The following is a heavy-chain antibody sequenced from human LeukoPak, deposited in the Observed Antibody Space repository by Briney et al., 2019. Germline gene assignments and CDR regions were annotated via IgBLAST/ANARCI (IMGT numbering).Heavy chain of an antibody. CDR2: ISAYNGYT. V-gene: IGHV1-18*01. J-gene: IGHJ6*02. CDR1: GDTFTSYG. D-gene: IGHD3-16*01. Sequence: GASVKVSCKASGDTFTSYGISWVRQAPEQGLEWMGWISAYNGYTNYAQKLQGRVTMTTDTATGTAYVELRSLRSDDTAVYYCARDGGIGYYGMDVWGQGTTVTVSS. CDR3: ARDGGIGYYGMDV.